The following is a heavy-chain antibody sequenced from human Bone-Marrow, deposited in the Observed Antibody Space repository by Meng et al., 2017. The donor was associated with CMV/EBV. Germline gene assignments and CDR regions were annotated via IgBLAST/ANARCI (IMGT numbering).Heavy chain of an antibody. CDR2: IYHSGST. J-gene: IGHJ4*02. Sequence: LRLSCTVSGYSISSGYYWSWVRQPPGKGLEWIGSIYHSGSTYYNPSLKSRVTISVDTSKNQFSLKLSSVTAADTAVYYCARDVGITSIYGGNSGTFDYWGQGTLVTVSS. CDR3: ARDVGITSIYGGNSGTFDY. CDR1: GYSISSGYY. D-gene: IGHD4-23*01. V-gene: IGHV4-38-2*02.